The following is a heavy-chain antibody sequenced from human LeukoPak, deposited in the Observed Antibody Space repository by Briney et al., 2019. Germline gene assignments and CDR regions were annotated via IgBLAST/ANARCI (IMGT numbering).Heavy chain of an antibody. CDR2: IYNTGST. V-gene: IGHV4-59*01. Sequence: SETLSLTCTVSGGSISNYFWTWIRQPPGKGLEWIGYIYNTGSTHYNPSLKSRVTISVDTSKNQFSLKLSSVTAADTAVYYCARSTTCCYYYYMDVWGKGTTVTVSS. CDR1: GGSISNYF. J-gene: IGHJ6*03. D-gene: IGHD2/OR15-2a*01. CDR3: ARSTTCCYYYYMDV.